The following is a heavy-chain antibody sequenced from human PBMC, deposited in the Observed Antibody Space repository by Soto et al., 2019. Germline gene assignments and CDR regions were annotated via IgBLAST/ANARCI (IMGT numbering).Heavy chain of an antibody. CDR3: ARRERAAGTDWWFDS. V-gene: IGHV4-39*01. D-gene: IGHD6-13*01. CDR2: IYYSGST. Sequence: QLQLQESGPGLVKPSETLSLTCTVSGGSISSSSFHWGWIRQPPGKGLEWIGSIYYSGSTFYSPSLKSRVSISVDTSKNQCSRKLSSVTAADTAVYYCARRERAAGTDWWFDSWGQGTLVTVSS. J-gene: IGHJ5*01. CDR1: GGSISSSSFH.